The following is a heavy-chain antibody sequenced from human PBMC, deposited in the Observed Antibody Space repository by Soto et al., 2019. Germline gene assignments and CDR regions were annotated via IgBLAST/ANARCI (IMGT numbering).Heavy chain of an antibody. V-gene: IGHV1-69*12. CDR3: AKGAVAGTPTSYYYYGMDV. CDR1: GGTFRTYA. Sequence: QVQLLQSGAEVKKPGSSVRVSCEASGGTFRTYAISWVRQAPGQGLEWMGEIIPIFGTVNYAQKFQGRVTITADESTTTVYMDLRSLRSEDTALYYCAKGAVAGTPTSYYYYGMDVCGQGTTVTVSS. D-gene: IGHD6-19*01. J-gene: IGHJ6*02. CDR2: IIPIFGTV.